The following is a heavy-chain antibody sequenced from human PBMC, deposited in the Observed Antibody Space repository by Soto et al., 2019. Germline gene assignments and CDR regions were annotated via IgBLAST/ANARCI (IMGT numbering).Heavy chain of an antibody. CDR3: ARDVGVSSYYDFWSGYYAYYYGMDV. CDR2: ISYDGSNK. V-gene: IGHV3-30-3*01. J-gene: IGHJ6*02. CDR1: GFTFSSYA. Sequence: GGSLRLSCAASGFTFSSYAMHWVRQAPGKGLEWVAVISYDGSNKYYADSVKGRFTISRDNSKNTLYLQMNSLRAEDTAVYYCARDVGVSSYYDFWSGYYAYYYGMDVWGQGTTVTV. D-gene: IGHD3-3*01.